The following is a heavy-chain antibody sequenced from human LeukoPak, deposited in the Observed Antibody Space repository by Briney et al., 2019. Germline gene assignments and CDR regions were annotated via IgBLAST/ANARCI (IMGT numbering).Heavy chain of an antibody. CDR1: GFTFSDSY. J-gene: IGHJ4*02. CDR3: ARDRQIAY. CDR2: ISSSGSTI. V-gene: IGHV3-11*01. Sequence: GGSLRLSCGASGFTFSDSYMSWIRQAPGKGLEYISYISSSGSTIYYADSVKGRFTLSRDNAKNSLSLEMNSLRAEDTAVYYCARDRQIAYWGQGTLVTVSS.